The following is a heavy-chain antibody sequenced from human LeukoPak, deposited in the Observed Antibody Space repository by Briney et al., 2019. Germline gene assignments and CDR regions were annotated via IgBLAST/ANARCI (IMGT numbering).Heavy chain of an antibody. Sequence: PGGSLRLSCAASGFTVSTNYMSWVRQAPGKELEWVSFIYSGGSAYYAGSVKGRFTISRDNSKNTLYLQMNSLRVEDTAVYFCARDVPGFDVFDLWGQGTMVTVSS. CDR2: IYSGGSA. CDR1: GFTVSTNY. CDR3: ARDVPGFDVFDL. J-gene: IGHJ3*01. V-gene: IGHV3-53*01. D-gene: IGHD6-25*01.